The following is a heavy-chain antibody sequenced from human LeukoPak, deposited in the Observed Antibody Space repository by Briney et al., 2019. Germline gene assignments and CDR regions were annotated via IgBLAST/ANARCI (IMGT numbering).Heavy chain of an antibody. V-gene: IGHV3-11*01. CDR1: GFTFSNAW. CDR3: ARATGHYDILTGYYNVGYFDY. CDR2: ISSSGSTI. D-gene: IGHD3-9*01. J-gene: IGHJ4*02. Sequence: PGGSLRLSCAASGFTFSNAWMSWIRQAPGKGLEWVSYISSSGSTIYYADSVKGRFTISRDNAKNSLYLQMNSLRAEDTAVYYCARATGHYDILTGYYNVGYFDYWGQGTLVTVSS.